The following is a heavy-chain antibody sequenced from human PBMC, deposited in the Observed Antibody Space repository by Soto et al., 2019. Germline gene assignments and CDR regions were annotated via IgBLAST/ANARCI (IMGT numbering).Heavy chain of an antibody. CDR1: GFTFSSYW. Sequence: GGSLRLSCAASGFTFSSYWMHWVRQAPGKGLVWVSRINSDGSSTSYADSVKGRFTISRDNAKNTLYLQMNSLRAEDTAVYYCARVSAAGPYYYGMDVWGQGTTVTVSS. V-gene: IGHV3-74*01. CDR2: INSDGSST. CDR3: ARVSAAGPYYYGMDV. J-gene: IGHJ6*02. D-gene: IGHD6-13*01.